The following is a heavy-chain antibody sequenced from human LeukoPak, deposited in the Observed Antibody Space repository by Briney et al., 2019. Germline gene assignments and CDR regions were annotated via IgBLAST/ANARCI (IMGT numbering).Heavy chain of an antibody. Sequence: GGSLRLSCAASGFTFSSYSMNWVRQAPGKGLEWVSSISSSSSYIYYADSVKGRFTISRDNAKNSLYLQMNSLRAEDTAVYYCASGPLRFFFDIWGQGTMVTVSS. V-gene: IGHV3-21*01. CDR1: GFTFSSYS. CDR3: ASGPLRFFFDI. J-gene: IGHJ3*02. D-gene: IGHD3-3*01. CDR2: ISSSSSYI.